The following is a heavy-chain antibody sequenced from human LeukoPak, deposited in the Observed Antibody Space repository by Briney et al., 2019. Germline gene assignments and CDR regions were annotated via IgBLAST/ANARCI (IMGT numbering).Heavy chain of an antibody. D-gene: IGHD5-18*01. CDR1: GFTFSSYA. J-gene: IGHJ4*02. CDR2: ISGSGGTT. CDR3: AKDGEGFSYGSDS. Sequence: PGGSLRLSCAASGFTFSSYAMSWVRQAPGKGLEWVSAISGSGGTTYDADSVKGRFTISRDDSTNTVFLHMTSLRAEDTAVYYCAKDGEGFSYGSDSWGQGTLVTVSS. V-gene: IGHV3-23*01.